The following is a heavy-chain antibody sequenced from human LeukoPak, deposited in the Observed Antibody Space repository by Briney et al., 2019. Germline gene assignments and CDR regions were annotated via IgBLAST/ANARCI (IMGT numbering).Heavy chain of an antibody. D-gene: IGHD6-13*01. CDR3: ARSQGGSSSWYYYYYGMDV. CDR2: IYYSGST. CDR1: GGSVSSSSYY. J-gene: IGHJ6*02. Sequence: SETLSLTCTVSGGSVSSSSYYWGWIRQPPGKGLEWIGSIYYSGSTYYNPSLKSRVTISVDRSKNQFSLKLSSVTAADTAVYYCARSQGGSSSWYYYYYGMDVWGQGTTVTVSS. V-gene: IGHV4-39*07.